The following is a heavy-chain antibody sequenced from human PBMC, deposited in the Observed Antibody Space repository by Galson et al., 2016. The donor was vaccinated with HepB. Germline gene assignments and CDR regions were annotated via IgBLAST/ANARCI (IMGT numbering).Heavy chain of an antibody. CDR3: ARDYPGSSGNVGTFDI. D-gene: IGHD6-19*01. CDR1: GFTVSRYY. CDR2: IYSGGGT. V-gene: IGHV3-53*01. Sequence: SLRLSCAASGFTVSRYYMSWVRQAPGKGLEWVSVIYSGGGTFYADSVKGRFTISRDNSRNTLYVQRNNLRAEDTAVYYCARDYPGSSGNVGTFDIWGQGTMVAVSS. J-gene: IGHJ3*02.